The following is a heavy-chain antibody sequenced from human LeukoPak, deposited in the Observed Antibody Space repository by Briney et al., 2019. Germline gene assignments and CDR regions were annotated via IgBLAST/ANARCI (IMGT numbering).Heavy chain of an antibody. D-gene: IGHD1-20*01. CDR3: ARGVTGTTFDYYYYGMDV. J-gene: IGHJ6*02. CDR2: IYYSGST. V-gene: IGHV4-59*01. CDR1: GGSISSYY. Sequence: KPSETLSLTCTVSGGSISSYYWSWIRQPPGKGLEWIGYIYYSGSTNYNPSLKSRVTISVDTSKNQFSLKLSSVTAADTAVYYCARGVTGTTFDYYYYGMDVWGQGATVTVSS.